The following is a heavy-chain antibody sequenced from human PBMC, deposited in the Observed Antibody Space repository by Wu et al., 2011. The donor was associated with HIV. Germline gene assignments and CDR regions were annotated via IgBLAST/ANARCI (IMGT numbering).Heavy chain of an antibody. J-gene: IGHJ4*02. CDR3: ASGGGETLNMYYFNY. V-gene: IGHV1-69*15. D-gene: IGHD1-1*01. CDR1: GGSFNDYA. Sequence: QVQLVQSGTEVKKPGSSVKVSCRASGGSFNDYAISWVRQAPGQGLEWLGRIIPLFGTSSYAQRLQDRVTITADESTRTVSMELRSLRSADTAVYYCASGGGETLNMYYFNYWGQGTLVTVPS. CDR2: IIPLFGTS.